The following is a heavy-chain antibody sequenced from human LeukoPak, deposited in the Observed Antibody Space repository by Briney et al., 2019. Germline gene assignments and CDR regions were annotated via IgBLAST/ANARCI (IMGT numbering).Heavy chain of an antibody. D-gene: IGHD2-2*01. V-gene: IGHV3-23*01. J-gene: IGHJ4*02. Sequence: GGSLRLSCAASGFTFSSSAMSWVRQVPGKGLEWVSAISGSGGSTYYADSVKGRFTISRDNSKNTLYLQMNSLRAEDTAVYYCAKYCSSTSCHGALWGQGTLVTVSS. CDR2: ISGSGGST. CDR1: GFTFSSSA. CDR3: AKYCSSTSCHGAL.